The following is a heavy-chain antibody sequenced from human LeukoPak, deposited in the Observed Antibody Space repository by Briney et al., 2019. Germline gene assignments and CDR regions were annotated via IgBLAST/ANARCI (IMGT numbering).Heavy chain of an antibody. D-gene: IGHD6-13*01. Sequence: GGSLRLSCAASGFIVSSDYMSWVRQAPGKGLEWVSIIYSGGSTYYAESVKGRFTISRDNSKNTLYLQINSLRAEDTAVYYCARGSSSWYELDYWGQGTLVTVSS. CDR2: IYSGGST. CDR3: ARGSSSWYELDY. V-gene: IGHV3-66*01. CDR1: GFIVSSDY. J-gene: IGHJ4*02.